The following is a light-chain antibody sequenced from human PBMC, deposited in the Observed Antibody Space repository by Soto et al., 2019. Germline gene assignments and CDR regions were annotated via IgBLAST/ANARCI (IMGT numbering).Light chain of an antibody. CDR3: QQRSNWPRT. Sequence: EVVLTQSPGTLSLSPGERATLSCRASETVTSDYLAWYQQKPGQAPRLLFYGASRRAAGIPDRFSGSGSGTDFTLIISRLEPEDFVVYYCQQRSNWPRTFGQGTKVEIK. V-gene: IGKV3D-20*02. CDR2: GAS. J-gene: IGKJ1*01. CDR1: ETVTSDY.